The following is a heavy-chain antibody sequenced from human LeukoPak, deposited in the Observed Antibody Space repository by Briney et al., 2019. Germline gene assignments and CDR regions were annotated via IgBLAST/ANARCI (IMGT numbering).Heavy chain of an antibody. Sequence: ASVKVSCKASRYTFTRYNINWVRQATGQGLEWMGCMNAKGGDYIYAKKFPERVTMTRNTSLSTACMELISLRSEDTAVYYCARALYSSSCFLSYYCYVDVWGKGTTVTVSS. D-gene: IGHD6-6*01. CDR2: MNAKGGDY. V-gene: IGHV1-8*01. CDR3: ARALYSSSCFLSYYCYVDV. J-gene: IGHJ6*03. CDR1: RYTFTRYN.